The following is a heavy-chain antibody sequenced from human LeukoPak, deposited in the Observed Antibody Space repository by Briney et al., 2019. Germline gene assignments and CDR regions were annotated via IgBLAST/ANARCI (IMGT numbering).Heavy chain of an antibody. CDR2: TYSGGRT. D-gene: IGHD3-10*01. Sequence: PGGSLRLSCAASGFTVSNSYMNWVRQPPGKGLEWVSVTYSGGRTYYADSVKGRFTISRDNAKNSLYLQMNSLRAEDTAVYYCARDSAFDYWGQGTLVTVSS. J-gene: IGHJ4*02. CDR3: ARDSAFDY. CDR1: GFTVSNSY. V-gene: IGHV3-66*01.